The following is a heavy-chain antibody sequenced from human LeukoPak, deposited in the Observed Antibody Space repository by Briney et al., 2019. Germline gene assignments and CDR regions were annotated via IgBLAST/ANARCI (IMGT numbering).Heavy chain of an antibody. CDR2: IYYSGST. V-gene: IGHV4-39*01. Sequence: SETLSFTCTVSGGSISSSSYYWGWIRQPPGKGLEWIGSIYYSGSTYYNPSLKSRVTISVDTSKNQFSLKLSSVTAADTAVYYCAMRRWLAFDYWGQGTLVTVSS. CDR1: GGSISSSSYY. J-gene: IGHJ4*02. D-gene: IGHD6-19*01. CDR3: AMRRWLAFDY.